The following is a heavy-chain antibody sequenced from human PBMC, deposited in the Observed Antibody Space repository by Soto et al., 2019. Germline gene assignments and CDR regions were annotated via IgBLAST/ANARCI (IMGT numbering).Heavy chain of an antibody. CDR1: RFTFSSYS. CDR3: ASLRPNIANDAFDI. V-gene: IGHV3-21*01. CDR2: ISSSSSYI. D-gene: IGHD5-12*01. Sequence: GSLRLSCAASRFTFSSYSVNGVRQTPGKGLEWVSSISSSSSYIYYADSVKGRFTISRDNAKNSLYLQMNSLRAEDTAVYYCASLRPNIANDAFDIWGQGTMVTVSS. J-gene: IGHJ3*02.